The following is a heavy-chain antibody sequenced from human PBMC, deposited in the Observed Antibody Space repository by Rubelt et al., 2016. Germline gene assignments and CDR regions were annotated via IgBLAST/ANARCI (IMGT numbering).Heavy chain of an antibody. CDR1: GYTFTSYG. D-gene: IGHD4-23*01. CDR2: ISAYNGNT. J-gene: IGHJ4*02. Sequence: QVQLVQSGAEVKKPGASVKVSCKASGYTFTSYGISWVRQAPGQGLEWMGWISAYNGNTNYAQKLQGRVTMTTDTSTSTAYMERGSLRSDDTAVYYCARDVGGNSVLYYFDYWGQGTLVTVSS. V-gene: IGHV1-18*01. CDR3: ARDVGGNSVLYYFDY.